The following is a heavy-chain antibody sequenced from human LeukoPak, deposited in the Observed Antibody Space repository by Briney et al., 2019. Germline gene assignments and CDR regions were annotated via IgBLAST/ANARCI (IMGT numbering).Heavy chain of an antibody. J-gene: IGHJ4*02. Sequence: SETLSLTCTVSGGSLSSYYWSWIRQPPGKGLEWIGYIYYSGSTNYNPSLKSRVTITVDTSKNQFSLKLSSVTAADTAVYYCASLPCGGDCYSGGWGQGTLVTVSS. CDR2: IYYSGST. V-gene: IGHV4-59*08. CDR1: GGSLSSYY. D-gene: IGHD2-21*02. CDR3: ASLPCGGDCYSGG.